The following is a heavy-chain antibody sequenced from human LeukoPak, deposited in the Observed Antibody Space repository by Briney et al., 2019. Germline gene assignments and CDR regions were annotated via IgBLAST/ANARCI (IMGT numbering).Heavy chain of an antibody. V-gene: IGHV3-21*01. CDR3: ARVEYCSSTSCYYFDY. D-gene: IGHD2-2*01. Sequence: PGGSLRLSCAASGFTFSSYSMNWVRQAPGKGLEWVSSISSSSSYIYYADSVKGRFTISRDNAKNSLYLQTNSLRAEDTAVYYCARVEYCSSTSCYYFDYWGQGTLVTVSS. J-gene: IGHJ4*02. CDR2: ISSSSSYI. CDR1: GFTFSSYS.